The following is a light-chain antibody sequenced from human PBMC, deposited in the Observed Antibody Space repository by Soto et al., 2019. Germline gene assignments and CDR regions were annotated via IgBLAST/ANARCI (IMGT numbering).Light chain of an antibody. CDR2: GAS. J-gene: IGKJ1*01. V-gene: IGKV3-20*01. CDR3: QQYGNSPTWT. CDR1: QSVSSSY. Sequence: EIVLTQSPGTLSLSPGERATLSCRASQSVSSSYLAWYQKQPGQAPRLLIYGASSRATGIPGRFSGSGSGTDVTLTIIRLEPEDFSVYYCQQYGNSPTWTFGQGTKVEIK.